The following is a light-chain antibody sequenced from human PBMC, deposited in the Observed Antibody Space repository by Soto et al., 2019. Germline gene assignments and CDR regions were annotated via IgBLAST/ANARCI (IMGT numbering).Light chain of an antibody. Sequence: QSALTQPASVSGSPGQSITISCTGTSSDVGGYNYVSWYQQHPGKAPKLMIYDVSNRPSGVSNRFSGSKSGNTASLTVSGLQAEDEAAYYCSSYTSSSPWGFGGGTTLTVL. CDR2: DVS. V-gene: IGLV2-14*01. CDR1: SSDVGGYNY. J-gene: IGLJ3*02. CDR3: SSYTSSSPWG.